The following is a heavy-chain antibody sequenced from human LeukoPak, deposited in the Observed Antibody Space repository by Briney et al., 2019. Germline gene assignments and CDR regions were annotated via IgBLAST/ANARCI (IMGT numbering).Heavy chain of an antibody. CDR1: GFTFGNYW. J-gene: IGHJ4*02. V-gene: IGHV3-74*01. Sequence: GGSLRLSCAASGFTFGNYWMHWVRQAPGKGLVWVSRINSDGRSISYADSVKGRFTISRDNAKNTPYLQMNSLRAEDTAVYYCARVRYSYGYDWWGQGTLVTVSS. CDR3: ARVRYSYGYDW. D-gene: IGHD5-18*01. CDR2: INSDGRSI.